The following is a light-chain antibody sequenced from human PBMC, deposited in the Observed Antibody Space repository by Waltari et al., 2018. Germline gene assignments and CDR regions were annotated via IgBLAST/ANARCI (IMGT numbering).Light chain of an antibody. CDR3: SSYTSSSTLV. CDR1: RSDVGGYNR. CDR2: EVS. J-gene: IGLJ2*01. Sequence: QSALTQPPSVSGSPGQSVNISCTGTRSDVGGYNRVSWYQQPPGTAPKLIIYEVSDRPSGVPDRFSGSKSDNTASLTISGLRAEDEADYYCSSYTSSSTLVFGGGTKLTVL. V-gene: IGLV2-18*02.